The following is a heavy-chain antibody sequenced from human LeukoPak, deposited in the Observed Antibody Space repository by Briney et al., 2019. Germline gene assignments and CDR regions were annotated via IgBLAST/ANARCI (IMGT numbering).Heavy chain of an antibody. V-gene: IGHV4-38-2*02. CDR2: IYHSGST. D-gene: IGHD3-9*01. J-gene: IGHJ4*02. CDR1: GYSISSGYY. Sequence: SETLSLTCAVSGYSISSGYYWGWIRQPPGKGLEWIGSIYHSGSTYYNPSLKSRVTISVDTSKNQFSLKLSSATAADTAVYYCARDPLVDYDILTGYSVWGQGTLVTVSS. CDR3: ARDPLVDYDILTGYSV.